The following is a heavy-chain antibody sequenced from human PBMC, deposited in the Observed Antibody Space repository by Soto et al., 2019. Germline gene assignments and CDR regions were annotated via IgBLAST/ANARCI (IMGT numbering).Heavy chain of an antibody. CDR3: ARDHLQLWCGELFSYFDY. V-gene: IGHV3-33*01. J-gene: IGHJ4*02. CDR1: GFTFSSYG. Sequence: QVQLVESGGGVVQPGRSLRLSCAASGFTFSSYGMHWVRQAPGKGLEWVAVIWYDGSNKYYADSVKGRFTISRDNSKNTLYLQMNSLRAEDTAVYYCARDHLQLWCGELFSYFDYWGQGTLVTVSS. CDR2: IWYDGSNK. D-gene: IGHD3-10*01.